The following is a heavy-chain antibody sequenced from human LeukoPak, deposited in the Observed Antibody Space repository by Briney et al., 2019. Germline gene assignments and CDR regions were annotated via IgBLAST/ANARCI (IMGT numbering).Heavy chain of an antibody. CDR2: MNPNSGNT. J-gene: IGHJ6*03. CDR3: ARRVDRTFILYYCYYMDV. Sequence: ASVKVSCKASGYTFTSYDINWVRQATGQGLEWMGWMNPNSGNTGYAQKFQGRVTMTRNTSISTAYMELSSLRSEGTAVYYCARRVDRTFILYYCYYMDVWGKGTTVTVSS. CDR1: GYTFTSYD. V-gene: IGHV1-8*01. D-gene: IGHD3-16*01.